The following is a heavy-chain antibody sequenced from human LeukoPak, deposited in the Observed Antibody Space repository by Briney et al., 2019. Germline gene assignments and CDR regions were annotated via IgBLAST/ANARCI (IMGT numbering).Heavy chain of an antibody. J-gene: IGHJ6*03. V-gene: IGHV4-59*01. CDR3: ARAPERWYSYGSYTYHYMDV. CDR1: GGSISSYY. D-gene: IGHD3-10*01. Sequence: NSSETLSLTCSVSGGSISSYYWNWIRQPPGKGLEWIGSISYSGSTNYNPSLESRVTISVDTSKNQISLKLSSVTAADTAIYYCARAPERWYSYGSYTYHYMDVWAEGPRSPSP. CDR2: ISYSGST.